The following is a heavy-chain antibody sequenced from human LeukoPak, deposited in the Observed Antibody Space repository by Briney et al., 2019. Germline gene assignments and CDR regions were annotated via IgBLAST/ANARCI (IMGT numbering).Heavy chain of an antibody. V-gene: IGHV3-30-3*01. D-gene: IGHD3-3*01. CDR3: ARGGQGYDLNWFDP. CDR2: IPYDGSNK. Sequence: GGSLRLSCAASGFTFSSYTIHWVRQAPGKGLEWVTIIPYDGSNKYYADSVKGRFTISRDNSKNTLYLQMNSLRAEDTAVYYCARGGQGYDLNWFDPWGQGTLVTVSS. J-gene: IGHJ5*02. CDR1: GFTFSSYT.